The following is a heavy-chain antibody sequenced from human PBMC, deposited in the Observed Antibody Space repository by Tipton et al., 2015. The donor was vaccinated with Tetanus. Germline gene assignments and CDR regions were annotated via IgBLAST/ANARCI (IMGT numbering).Heavy chain of an antibody. CDR2: IYFQGDT. V-gene: IGHV4-39*01. CDR3: ARTAVNWFDP. CDR1: GGSISDKKYY. J-gene: IGHJ5*02. Sequence: TLSLTCTVSGGSISDKKYYWGWIRQPPGKGLEWIASIYFQGDTYYSPSLKSRVTMSLDKSKNQFSLKLRSVTAADTAFYYCARTAVNWFDPWGQGILVTVSS. D-gene: IGHD2-21*02.